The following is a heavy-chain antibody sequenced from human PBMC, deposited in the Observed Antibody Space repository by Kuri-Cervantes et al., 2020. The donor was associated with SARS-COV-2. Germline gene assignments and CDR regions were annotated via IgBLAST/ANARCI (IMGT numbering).Heavy chain of an antibody. CDR1: GFTFSSYA. D-gene: IGHD3-22*01. CDR3: AKDLEGYDSSGYYWSRDAFDI. J-gene: IGHJ3*02. CDR2: ISYDGSNK. V-gene: IGHV3-30*04. Sequence: GGSLRLSCAASGFTFSSYAMHWARQAPGKGLEWVAVISYDGSNKYYADSVKGRFTISRDNSKNTLYLQMNSLRAEDTAVYYCAKDLEGYDSSGYYWSRDAFDIWGQGTMVTVSS.